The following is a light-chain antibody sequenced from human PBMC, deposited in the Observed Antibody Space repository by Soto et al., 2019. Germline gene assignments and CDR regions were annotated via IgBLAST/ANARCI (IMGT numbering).Light chain of an antibody. V-gene: IGLV2-14*01. CDR1: SSDVGDYNY. CDR2: DVS. Sequence: SALTQPASVSGSPGQSITISCTGTSSDVGDYNYVSWYQQHPGKVPKLMIYDVSNRPSGISNRFSGSKSGNTASLTISGLQAEDEADYYCSSYTTRSTFVVFGGGTKLTVL. CDR3: SSYTTRSTFVV. J-gene: IGLJ2*01.